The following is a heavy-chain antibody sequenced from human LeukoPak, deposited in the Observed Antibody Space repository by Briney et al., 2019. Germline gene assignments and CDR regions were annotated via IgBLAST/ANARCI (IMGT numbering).Heavy chain of an antibody. CDR3: ARDGDGNLDH. Sequence: GGSLRLSCAASGFTFSGYNMNWDRQAPGKGLEWISFISYSGSTKYYTDPVKGRFTISRDNAKNSVYLQMNSLRVEDTTVYYCARDGDGNLDHWGQGTLVTVSS. CDR2: ISYSGSTK. CDR1: GFTFSGYN. J-gene: IGHJ4*02. D-gene: IGHD1-14*01. V-gene: IGHV3-48*01.